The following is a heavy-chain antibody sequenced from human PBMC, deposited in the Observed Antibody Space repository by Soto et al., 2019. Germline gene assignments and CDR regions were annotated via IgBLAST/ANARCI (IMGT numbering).Heavy chain of an antibody. CDR2: IYYSGST. CDR1: GGSIRSYY. CDR3: ARSRRSPTNWFDP. V-gene: IGHV4-59*08. Sequence: SETLTLICTVSGGSIRSYYWSWIRLPPGKGLEWIGYIYYSGSTNYNPSLKSRVTISVDTSKNQFSLKLSSVTAADTAVYYCARSRRSPTNWFDPWGQGTLVTVSS. J-gene: IGHJ5*02.